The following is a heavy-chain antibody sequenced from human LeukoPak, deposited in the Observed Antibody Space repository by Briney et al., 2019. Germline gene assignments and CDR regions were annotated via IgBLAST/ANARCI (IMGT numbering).Heavy chain of an antibody. CDR1: GYTFTGYY. D-gene: IGHD3-16*01. J-gene: IGHJ6*03. CDR2: INPNSGGT. V-gene: IGHV1-2*02. CDR3: ARGGLGEHYNYYYYYYMDV. Sequence: ASVTVSCKASGYTFTGYYMHWVRQAPGQGLEWMGWINPNSGGTNYAQKFQGRVTMTRDTSISTAYMELSRLRSDDTAVYYCARGGLGEHYNYYYYYYMDVWGKGTTVTVSS.